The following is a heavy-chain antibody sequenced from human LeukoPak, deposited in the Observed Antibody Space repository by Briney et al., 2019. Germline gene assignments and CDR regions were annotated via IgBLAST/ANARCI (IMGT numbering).Heavy chain of an antibody. CDR1: GFTFSSYE. Sequence: GSLRLSCAASGFTFSSYEMNWVRQAPGKGLEWVSYISSSGSTIYYADSVQGRFTMSRDNAKNSLYLQMNSLRAEDTAVCYCARDLFAYYYDNSGYYIFDYWGQGTLVTVSS. CDR2: ISSSGSTI. V-gene: IGHV3-48*03. D-gene: IGHD3-22*01. CDR3: ARDLFAYYYDNSGYYIFDY. J-gene: IGHJ4*02.